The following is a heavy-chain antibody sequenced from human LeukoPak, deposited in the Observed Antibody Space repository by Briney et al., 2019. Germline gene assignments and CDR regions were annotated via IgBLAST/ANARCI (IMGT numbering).Heavy chain of an antibody. D-gene: IGHD3-10*02. CDR2: ISSSGSTI. CDR3: AELGITMIGGV. CDR1: GISFPNAW. J-gene: IGHJ6*04. V-gene: IGHV3-48*04. Sequence: GGSLRLSCAASGISFPNAWLTWVRQAPGKGLEWVSYISSSGSTIYYADSVKGRFTISRDNAKNSLYLQMNSLRAEDTAVYYCAELGITMIGGVWGKGTTVTISS.